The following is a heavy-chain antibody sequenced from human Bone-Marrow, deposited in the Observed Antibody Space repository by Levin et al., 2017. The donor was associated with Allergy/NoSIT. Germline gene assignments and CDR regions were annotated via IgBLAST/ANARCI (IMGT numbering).Heavy chain of an antibody. Sequence: SETLSLTCTVSGGSISSYYWNWIRQAPGKGLELIGYIYYNGGTNYNPSLKSRVTISVDTSKNQLSLKLTSATPADTAVYYCARDLCGSSSGDPYGMDVWGQGTTVTVSS. V-gene: IGHV4-59*01. CDR3: ARDLCGSSSGDPYGMDV. J-gene: IGHJ6*02. CDR2: IYYNGGT. CDR1: GGSISSYY. D-gene: IGHD2-2*01.